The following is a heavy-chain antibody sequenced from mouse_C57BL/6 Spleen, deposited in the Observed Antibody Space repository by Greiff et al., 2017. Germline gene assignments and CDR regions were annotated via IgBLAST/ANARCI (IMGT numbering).Heavy chain of an antibody. CDR2: IDTENGDT. J-gene: IGHJ2*01. CDR3: TSGVDY. Sequence: VHVKQSGAELVRPGASVKLSCTASGFNIKDDYMHWVKQRPEQGLEWIGWIDTENGDTEYASKFKGKATITADTSSNTSYLQLSSRTSEDTAVYYCTSGVDYWGQGTTLTVSS. V-gene: IGHV14-4*01. D-gene: IGHD4-1*01. CDR1: GFNIKDDY.